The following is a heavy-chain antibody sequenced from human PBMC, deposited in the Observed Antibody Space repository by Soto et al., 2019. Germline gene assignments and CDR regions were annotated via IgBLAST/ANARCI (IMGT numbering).Heavy chain of an antibody. Sequence: EVQLVEFGGGLVKPGGSLRLSCAASGFSFGAHSMNWVRQAPGKGLEWVSSIGDISTFIYYADSVKDRFTISGDNAKNSLYLQMDSLRAEDTAVYFCARDQKDVRRGYSYYWGQGTLVTVSS. CDR2: IGDISTFI. CDR3: ARDQKDVRRGYSYY. CDR1: GFSFGAHS. V-gene: IGHV3-21*01. J-gene: IGHJ4*02. D-gene: IGHD5-12*01.